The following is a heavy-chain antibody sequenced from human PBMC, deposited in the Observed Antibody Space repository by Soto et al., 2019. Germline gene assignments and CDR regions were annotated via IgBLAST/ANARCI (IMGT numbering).Heavy chain of an antibody. V-gene: IGHV3-15*01. J-gene: IGHJ2*01. Sequence: GSLRLSCAASGFTFSNAWMSWVRQAPGKGLEWVGRIKSKTDGGTTDYAAPVKGRFTISRDDSKNTLYLQMNSLKTEDTAVYYCTSNWGSNWYFDLWGRGTLVTVSS. D-gene: IGHD7-27*01. CDR3: TSNWGSNWYFDL. CDR2: IKSKTDGGTT. CDR1: GFTFSNAW.